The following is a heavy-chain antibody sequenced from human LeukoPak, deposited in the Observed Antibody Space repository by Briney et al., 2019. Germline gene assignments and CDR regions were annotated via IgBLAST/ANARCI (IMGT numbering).Heavy chain of an antibody. V-gene: IGHV3-21*01. CDR2: ISSSSSYI. Sequence: GGSLGLSCAASGFTFSSYSMNWVRQAPGKGLEWVSSISSSSSYIYYADSVKGRFTISRDNAKNSLYLQMNSLRAEDTAVYYCARVPRSYDSSGYYFFDYWGQGTLVTVSS. D-gene: IGHD3-22*01. CDR3: ARVPRSYDSSGYYFFDY. CDR1: GFTFSSYS. J-gene: IGHJ4*02.